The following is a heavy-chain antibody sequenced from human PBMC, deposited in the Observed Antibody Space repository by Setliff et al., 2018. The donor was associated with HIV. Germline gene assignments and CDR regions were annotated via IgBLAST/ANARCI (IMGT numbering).Heavy chain of an antibody. CDR2: IWYDGSNK. Sequence: GGSLRLSCAASGFTFSSYGMHWVRQAPGKGLEWVAVIWYDGSNKYYADSVKGRFTISRDNSKNTLYLQLNGLRAEDTAVHYCAKAKHPITMIYYFDYWGQGTLVTVSS. CDR3: AKAKHPITMIYYFDY. D-gene: IGHD3-22*01. V-gene: IGHV3-30*02. J-gene: IGHJ4*02. CDR1: GFTFSSYG.